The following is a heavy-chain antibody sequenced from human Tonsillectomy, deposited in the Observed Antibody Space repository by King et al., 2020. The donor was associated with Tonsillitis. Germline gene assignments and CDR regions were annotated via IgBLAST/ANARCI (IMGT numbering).Heavy chain of an antibody. CDR3: AREGIVVTSYHYYGMDV. V-gene: IGHV3-30-3*01. CDR2: ISYHGSNK. CDR1: GFTFSSYA. Sequence: VQLVESGGGVVQPGRSLRLSCAASGFTFSSYAMHWVRQAPGKGLEWVAVISYHGSNKYYADSVKGRFTISRDNSKNTLYLQMNSLRAEDTAVYYCAREGIVVTSYHYYGMDVWGQGTTVTVSS. J-gene: IGHJ6*02. D-gene: IGHD3-22*01.